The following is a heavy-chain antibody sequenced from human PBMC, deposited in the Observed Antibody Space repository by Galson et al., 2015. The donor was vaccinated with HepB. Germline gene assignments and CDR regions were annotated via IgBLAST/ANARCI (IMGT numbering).Heavy chain of an antibody. D-gene: IGHD2-15*01. CDR1: GYTFTSYA. V-gene: IGHV1-3*01. CDR2: INAGNGNT. Sequence: SVKVSCKASGYTFTSYAMHWVRQAPGQRLEWMGWINAGNGNTKYSQKFQGRVTITRDTSASTAYMELSSLGSEDTAVYYCARDDESSGGNYWGQGTLVTVSS. J-gene: IGHJ4*02. CDR3: ARDDESSGGNY.